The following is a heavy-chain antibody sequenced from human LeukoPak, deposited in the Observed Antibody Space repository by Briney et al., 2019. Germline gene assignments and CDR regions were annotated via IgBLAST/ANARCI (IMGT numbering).Heavy chain of an antibody. J-gene: IGHJ6*02. V-gene: IGHV3-73*01. CDR2: IRSKANSYAT. Sequence: GGSLRLSCAASGFTFSGSAMHWVRQASGKGLEWVGRIRSKANSYATAYDVWANGRFTISRDDLKNTAYLQMNSLKIEDTAVYYCTRLAEGYNGLDVWGQGTTVTVSS. CDR1: GFTFSGSA. CDR3: TRLAEGYNGLDV.